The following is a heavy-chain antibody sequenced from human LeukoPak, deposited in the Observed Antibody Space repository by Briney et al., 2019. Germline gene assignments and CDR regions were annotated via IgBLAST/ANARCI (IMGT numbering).Heavy chain of an antibody. CDR2: IIPILGIA. J-gene: IGHJ4*02. D-gene: IGHD2-2*01. V-gene: IGHV1-69*02. CDR1: GGTFSSYT. CDR3: ASYQSSTNFDY. Sequence: SVKVSCKASGGTFSSYTISWVRQAPGQGLEWMGRIIPILGIANYAQKFQGRVTITADKSTSTAYMGLSSLRSEDTAVYYCASYQSSTNFDYWGQGTLVTVSS.